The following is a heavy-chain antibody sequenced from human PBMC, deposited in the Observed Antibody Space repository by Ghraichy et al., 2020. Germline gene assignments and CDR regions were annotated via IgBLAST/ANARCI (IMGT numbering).Heavy chain of an antibody. CDR2: ISSSSSYI. J-gene: IGHJ4*02. Sequence: GESPNISCAASGFTFSGYSMNWVRQAPGKGLEWVSSISSSSSYIYYADSVKGRFTISRDNAKNSLYLQMNSLRAEDTAVYYCARSGAGLRYFDYWGQGTLVTVSS. D-gene: IGHD3-10*01. CDR1: GFTFSGYS. V-gene: IGHV3-21*01. CDR3: ARSGAGLRYFDY.